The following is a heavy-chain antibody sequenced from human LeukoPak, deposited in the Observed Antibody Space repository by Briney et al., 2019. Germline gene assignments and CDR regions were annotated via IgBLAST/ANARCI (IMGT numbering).Heavy chain of an antibody. CDR2: IIPIFGTA. CDR3: ASTAPASTYYYYYYMDV. J-gene: IGHJ6*03. CDR1: GGTFSSYA. D-gene: IGHD5-18*01. V-gene: IGHV1-69*13. Sequence: SVKVSCKASGGTFSSYAISWVRQAPGQGLEWMGGIIPIFGTANYAQKFQGRVAITADESTSTAYMELSSLRSEDTAVYYCASTAPASTYYYYYYMDVWGKGTTVTVSS.